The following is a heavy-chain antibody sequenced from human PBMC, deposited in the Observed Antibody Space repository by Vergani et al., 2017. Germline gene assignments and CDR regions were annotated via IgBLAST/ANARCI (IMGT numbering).Heavy chain of an antibody. D-gene: IGHD5-24*01. CDR2: ISAYNGNT. CDR1: GYTFTSYG. V-gene: IGHV1-18*01. CDR3: AKDPYRWLQPSGYFDY. J-gene: IGHJ4*02. Sequence: QVQLVQSGAEVKKPGASVKVSCKASGYTFTSYGISWVRQAPGQGLEWMGWISAYNGNTNYAQKLQGRVTMTTDTSTSTAYMELSSLRSEDTAVYYCAKDPYRWLQPSGYFDYWGQGTLVTVSS.